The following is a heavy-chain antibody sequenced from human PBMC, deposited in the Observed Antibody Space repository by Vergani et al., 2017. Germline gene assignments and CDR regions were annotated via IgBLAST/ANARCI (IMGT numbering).Heavy chain of an antibody. D-gene: IGHD3-10*01. V-gene: IGHV4-31*03. CDR2: IYYSGST. J-gene: IGHJ5*02. CDR1: GGSISSGGYY. Sequence: QVQLQESRPGLVKPSQTLSLTCTVSGGSISSGGYYWSWIRQHPGKGLEWLGYIYYSGSTYYNPSLKSRVTISVDTSKNQFSLKLSSVTAADTAVYYCARAPMVRGVIRFDPWGQGTLVTVSS. CDR3: ARAPMVRGVIRFDP.